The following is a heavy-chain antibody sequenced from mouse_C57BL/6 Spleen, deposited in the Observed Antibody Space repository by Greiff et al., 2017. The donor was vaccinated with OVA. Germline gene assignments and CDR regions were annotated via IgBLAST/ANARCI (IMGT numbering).Heavy chain of an antibody. CDR1: GYTFNDYN. CDR3: ARGAYYYGSSFDV. V-gene: IGHV1-18*01. D-gene: IGHD1-1*01. Sequence: EVQLQQSGPELVKPGASVKIPCKASGYTFNDYNMDWVKQSHGKSLEWIGDINPNNGGTIYNQKFKGKATFTVDKSYSTAYMVLRSLTSEDTAVYDWARGAYYYGSSFDVWGTGTTVTVSS. J-gene: IGHJ1*03. CDR2: INPNNGGT.